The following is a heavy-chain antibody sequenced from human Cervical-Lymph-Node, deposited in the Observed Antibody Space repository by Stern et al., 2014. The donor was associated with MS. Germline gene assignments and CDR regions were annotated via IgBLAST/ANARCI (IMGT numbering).Heavy chain of an antibody. CDR1: GDTFSNCA. CDR3: ASAPGVTALPTHFDY. CDR2: VIPLFGTT. Sequence: VQLVESGAEVKKPGSSVKVSCKASGDTFSNCAITWGRQAPGQGLKWMGGVIPLFGTTIYARRCQGRVTITADKSTSTAYMELSSLRSEDTAVYYCASAPGVTALPTHFDYWGQGTLVTVSS. V-gene: IGHV1-69*06. J-gene: IGHJ4*02. D-gene: IGHD2-21*02.